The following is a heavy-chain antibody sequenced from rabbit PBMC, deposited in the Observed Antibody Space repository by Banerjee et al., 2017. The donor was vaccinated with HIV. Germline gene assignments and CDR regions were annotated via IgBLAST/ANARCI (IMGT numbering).Heavy chain of an antibody. D-gene: IGHD1-1*01. CDR1: GFSFSSSYY. V-gene: IGHV1S40*01. Sequence: QSLEESGGGLVQPEGSLTLTCTASGFSFSSSYYMCWVRQAPGKGLEWIGCIYISSGSTYYASWAKGRFTISKTSSTTVTLQMTSLTAADTATYFCARVWSGNNWDLWGPGTLVTVS. CDR3: ARVWSGNNWDL. J-gene: IGHJ4*01. CDR2: IYISSGST.